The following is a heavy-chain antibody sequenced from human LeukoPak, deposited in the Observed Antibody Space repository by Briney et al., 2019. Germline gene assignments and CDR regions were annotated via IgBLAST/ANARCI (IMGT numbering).Heavy chain of an antibody. J-gene: IGHJ4*02. CDR1: GFTFSSSA. CDR2: ISNNGGYT. CDR3: ARSLRPHYDSSGYRDY. Sequence: QTGGSLRLSCAASGFTFSSSAMSWVRQAPGKGLEWVSAISNNGGYTYYADSVKGRFTISRDNSKNTLYLQMNSLRAEDTAVYYCARSLRPHYDSSGYRDYWGQGTLVTVSS. D-gene: IGHD3-22*01. V-gene: IGHV3-23*01.